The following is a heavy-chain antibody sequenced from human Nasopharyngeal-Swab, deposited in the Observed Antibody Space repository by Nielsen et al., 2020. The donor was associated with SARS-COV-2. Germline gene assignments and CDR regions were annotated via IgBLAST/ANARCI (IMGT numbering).Heavy chain of an antibody. D-gene: IGHD1-26*01. CDR1: GFTFSSYA. CDR3: ARDAGHWDFGY. Sequence: GESLKISCEASGFTFSSYAMHWVRQAPGKGLEWVAVISYDGSNKYYADSVKGRFTISRDNSKNTLYLQMNSLRAEDTAVYYCARDAGHWDFGYWGQGTLVTVSS. CDR2: ISYDGSNK. V-gene: IGHV3-30*04. J-gene: IGHJ4*02.